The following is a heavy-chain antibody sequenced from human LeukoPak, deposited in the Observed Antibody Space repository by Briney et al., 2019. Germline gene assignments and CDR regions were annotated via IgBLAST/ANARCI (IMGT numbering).Heavy chain of an antibody. CDR1: GFSFSDYG. V-gene: IGHV3-30*18. CDR2: ILQDVSNK. CDR3: AKDLDSSGHSY. Sequence: PGRSLRLSCAASGFSFSDYGMHWVRQAPGRGLEWVAVILQDVSNKYYADSVRGRFTVSRDNSRNTLYLQMNSLREEDTAVYYCAKDLDSSGHSYWGQGTLVTVST. D-gene: IGHD3-22*01. J-gene: IGHJ4*02.